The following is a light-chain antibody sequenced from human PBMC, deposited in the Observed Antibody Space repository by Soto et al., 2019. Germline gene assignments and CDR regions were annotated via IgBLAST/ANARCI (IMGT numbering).Light chain of an antibody. CDR3: QQYGSSPPRT. V-gene: IGKV3-20*01. J-gene: IGKJ1*01. CDR1: QRVTNNY. Sequence: EIVLTQSPGTLSLSPGERATLSCRASQRVTNNYLAWYQQKPGQAPKLLIYGASSRATGIPDRFSGSGSGTDFTLTISRLEPEDFAVYYCQQYGSSPPRTFGQGTKVEIK. CDR2: GAS.